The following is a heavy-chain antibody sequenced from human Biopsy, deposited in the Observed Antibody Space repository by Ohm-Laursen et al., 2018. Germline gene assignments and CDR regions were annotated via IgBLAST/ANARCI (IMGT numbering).Heavy chain of an antibody. D-gene: IGHD3-10*01. J-gene: IGHJ4*02. V-gene: IGHV3-48*01. Sequence: GSLRLSCTASGFTFSNFNMNWFRQAPGEGLEWVSYISSSSESIYYADSVRGRFTVSRDNAQNSMYLQMNSLRAEDTAVYYCTRAEAGSGSLLYFDYWGQGTLVTVSS. CDR2: ISSSSESI. CDR1: GFTFSNFN. CDR3: TRAEAGSGSLLYFDY.